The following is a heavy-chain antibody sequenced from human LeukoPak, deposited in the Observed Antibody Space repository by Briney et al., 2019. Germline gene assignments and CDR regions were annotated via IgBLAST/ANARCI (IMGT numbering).Heavy chain of an antibody. CDR3: TRGPIQQWPYYGMDV. V-gene: IGHV3-49*04. CDR1: GFTFGDHA. D-gene: IGHD5-18*01. Sequence: GGSLRLSCTASGFTFGDHAMSWVRQAPGKGLEWVGFIRSITYGGTTEYAASVKGRFTISRDDSKSIAYLQMNSLKTEDTAVYYCTRGPIQQWPYYGMDVWGQGTTVTVSS. J-gene: IGHJ6*02. CDR2: IRSITYGGTT.